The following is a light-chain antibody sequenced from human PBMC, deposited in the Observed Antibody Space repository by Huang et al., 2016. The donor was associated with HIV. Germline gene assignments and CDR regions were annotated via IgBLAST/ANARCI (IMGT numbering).Light chain of an antibody. CDR1: RSVSTN. Sequence: EIVMTQSPATLSVSPGESVTLSCRANRSVSTNLAWYQQRPGQAPRLLIYGSSTRAPGIPARFSGSGSGTDFSLTISRLQSEDFALYYCHQYNNWLLSFGGGTRVDI. CDR2: GSS. CDR3: HQYNNWLLS. V-gene: IGKV3-15*01. J-gene: IGKJ4*01.